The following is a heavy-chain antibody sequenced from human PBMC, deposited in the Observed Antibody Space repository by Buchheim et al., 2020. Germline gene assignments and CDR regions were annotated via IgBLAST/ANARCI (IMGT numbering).Heavy chain of an antibody. D-gene: IGHD3-9*01. J-gene: IGHJ6*02. CDR1: GGSFSGYY. CDR2: INHSGST. V-gene: IGHV4-34*01. CDR3: ARVGYFDPLGMDV. Sequence: QVQLQQWGAGLLKPSETLSLTCAVYGGSFSGYYWSWIRQPPGKGLEWIGEINHSGSTNYNPSLKSRVTISVDTSKNPFSLKLSSVTAADTAVYYCARVGYFDPLGMDVWGQGTT.